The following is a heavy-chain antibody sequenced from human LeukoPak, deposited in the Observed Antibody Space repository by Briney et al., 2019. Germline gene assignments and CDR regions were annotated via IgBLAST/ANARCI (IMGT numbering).Heavy chain of an antibody. J-gene: IGHJ4*02. CDR3: ARDYGGWSDY. V-gene: IGHV3-21*01. D-gene: IGHD6-19*01. CDR1: GFTFSTYS. CDR2: ISSSSSYI. Sequence: GGSLRLSCEVSGFTFSTYSMNWVRQAPGKGLEWVSSISSSSSYIYYADSVKGRFTISRDNAKNSLYLQMNSLRAEDTAVYYCARDYGGWSDYWGQGTLVTVSS.